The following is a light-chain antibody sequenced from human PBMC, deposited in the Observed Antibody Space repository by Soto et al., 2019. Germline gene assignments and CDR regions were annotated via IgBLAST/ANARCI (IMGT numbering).Light chain of an antibody. Sequence: VLTQSPGTLSLSPGERATLSCRASQSFSSSYLAWYQQKPGQAPRLLIYGASSRATGIPDRFSGSGSGTDFTLTISSLEPEDFAVYYCQHYGSALFTFGPGTKVDIK. CDR2: GAS. J-gene: IGKJ3*01. CDR3: QHYGSALFT. V-gene: IGKV3-20*01. CDR1: QSFSSSY.